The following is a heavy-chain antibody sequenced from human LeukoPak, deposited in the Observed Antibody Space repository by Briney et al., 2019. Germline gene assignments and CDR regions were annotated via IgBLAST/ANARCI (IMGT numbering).Heavy chain of an antibody. J-gene: IGHJ4*02. Sequence: GGSLRLSCAASGFTVSSNYMSWVRRAPGKGLEWVSVIYSGGSTYYADSVKGRFTISRDNSKNTLYLQMNSLRAEDTAVYYCARVFTWNYEDFDYWGQGTLVTVSS. CDR3: ARVFTWNYEDFDY. D-gene: IGHD1-7*01. V-gene: IGHV3-66*02. CDR2: IYSGGST. CDR1: GFTVSSNY.